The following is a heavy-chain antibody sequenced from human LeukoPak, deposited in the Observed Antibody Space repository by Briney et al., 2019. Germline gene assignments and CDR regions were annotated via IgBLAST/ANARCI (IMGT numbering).Heavy chain of an antibody. V-gene: IGHV3-7*01. J-gene: IGHJ4*02. CDR3: ARDPPAAPFDY. Sequence: GGSLRLYCAASGFTFSSYWMSWVRQAPGKGLEWVANIKQDGSEKYYVDSVKGRFTISRDNAKNSLYLQMNSLRAEDTAVYYCARDPPAAPFDYWGQGTLVTVSS. D-gene: IGHD2-2*01. CDR2: IKQDGSEK. CDR1: GFTFSSYW.